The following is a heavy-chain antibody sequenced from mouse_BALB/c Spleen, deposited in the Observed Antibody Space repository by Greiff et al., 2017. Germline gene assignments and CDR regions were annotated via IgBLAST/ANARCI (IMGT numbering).Heavy chain of an antibody. Sequence: VQLQQSGAELVKPGALVKLSCTASGFNIKDTYMHWVKQRPEQGLEWIGRIDPANGNTKYDPKFQGKATITADTSSNTAYLQLSSLTSEDTAVYYCARPLYDYDDPAWFAYWGQGTLVTVSA. CDR1: GFNIKDTY. CDR3: ARPLYDYDDPAWFAY. J-gene: IGHJ3*01. CDR2: IDPANGNT. D-gene: IGHD2-4*01. V-gene: IGHV14-3*02.